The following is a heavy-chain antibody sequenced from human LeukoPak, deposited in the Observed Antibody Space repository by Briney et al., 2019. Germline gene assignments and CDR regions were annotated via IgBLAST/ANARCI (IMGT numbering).Heavy chain of an antibody. J-gene: IGHJ4*02. V-gene: IGHV1-46*01. CDR1: GYTFTSYY. CDR3: ARVKSGSGSYYRYFDY. Sequence: ASVKVSCKASGYTFTSYYMHWVRQAPGQGLEWMGLINPTGGSTGYAQKFQGRVTMTRDMSTSTVYMELSSLRSEDTAVYYCARVKSGSGSYYRYFDYWGQGTLVTVSS. D-gene: IGHD1-26*01. CDR2: INPTGGST.